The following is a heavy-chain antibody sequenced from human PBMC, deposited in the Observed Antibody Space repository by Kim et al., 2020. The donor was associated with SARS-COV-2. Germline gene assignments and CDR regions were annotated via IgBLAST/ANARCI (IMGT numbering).Heavy chain of an antibody. CDR3: ARHHYYGSGRMKGTWSYGMDV. Sequence: GESLKISCKGSGYSFTSYWIGWVRQMPGKGLEWMGIIYPGDSDTRYSPSFQGQVTISADKSISTAYLQWSSLKASDTAMYYCARHHYYGSGRMKGTWSYGMDVWGQGTTVTVSS. CDR1: GYSFTSYW. D-gene: IGHD3-10*01. J-gene: IGHJ6*02. V-gene: IGHV5-51*01. CDR2: IYPGDSDT.